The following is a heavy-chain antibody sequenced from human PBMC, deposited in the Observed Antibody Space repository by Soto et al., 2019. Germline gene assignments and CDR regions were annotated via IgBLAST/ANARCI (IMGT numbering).Heavy chain of an antibody. Sequence: QGRLVQSGAEVKKPGASVKVSCKASGYTFNSYGISWVRQAPGQGLEWMGWINAYNGNTKYAQRLQGRVTMTTDTSTSTAYMELRSLRSDDTAVYYCARELGQQLVDYWGQGTLVTVSS. J-gene: IGHJ4*02. CDR3: ARELGQQLVDY. CDR2: INAYNGNT. V-gene: IGHV1-18*01. CDR1: GYTFNSYG. D-gene: IGHD6-13*01.